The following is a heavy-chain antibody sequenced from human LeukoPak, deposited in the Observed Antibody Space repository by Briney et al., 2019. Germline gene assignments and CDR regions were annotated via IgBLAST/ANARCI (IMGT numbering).Heavy chain of an antibody. CDR3: AREYYDSSGYFDY. CDR1: GGSISSGSYY. J-gene: IGHJ4*02. V-gene: IGHV4-61*02. CDR2: IYISGST. Sequence: SQTLSLTCTVSGGSISSGSYYWSWIRQPAGKGLVWIGRIYISGSTNCNPSLKSRVTISVDTSKNQFSLKLSSVTAADTAVYYCAREYYDSSGYFDYWGQGTLVTVSS. D-gene: IGHD3-22*01.